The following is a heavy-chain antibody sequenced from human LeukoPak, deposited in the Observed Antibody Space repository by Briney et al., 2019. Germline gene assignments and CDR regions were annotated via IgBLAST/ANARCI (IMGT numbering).Heavy chain of an antibody. CDR1: GGSISSYY. V-gene: IGHV4-59*08. Sequence: SETLSLTCTVSGGSISSYYWSWVRQPPGKGLEGIGYFYYSGSTNYNPSLKSRVTISVDTSKNQFSLKLSSVTAADTAVYYCARQEGIAAARGYMDVWGKGTTVTVSS. CDR3: ARQEGIAAARGYMDV. J-gene: IGHJ6*03. D-gene: IGHD6-13*01. CDR2: FYYSGST.